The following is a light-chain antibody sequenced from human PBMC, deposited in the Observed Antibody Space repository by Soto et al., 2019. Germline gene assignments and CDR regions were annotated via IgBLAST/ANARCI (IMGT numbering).Light chain of an antibody. CDR2: GNS. V-gene: IGLV1-40*01. J-gene: IGLJ3*02. Sequence: QSVLTQPPSVSGARGQRVTISCTGSSSNIGAGYDVHWYQQLPGTAPKLLIYGNSNRPSGVPDRFSGSKSGTSASLAITGLQAEDEADYYCQSYDSSLSGVFGGGTKVTVL. CDR3: QSYDSSLSGV. CDR1: SSNIGAGYD.